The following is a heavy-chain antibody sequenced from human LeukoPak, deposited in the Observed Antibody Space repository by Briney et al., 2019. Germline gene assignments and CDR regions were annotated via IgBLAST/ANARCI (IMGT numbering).Heavy chain of an antibody. J-gene: IGHJ4*02. D-gene: IGHD3-10*01. Sequence: PSETLSLTCTVSGGSISSGGYYWSWIRQHPGKGLEWIGYIYYSGSTYYNPSLKSRVTISVDTSKNQFSLKPSSVTAADTAVYYCATQWFGEGDYFDYWGQGTLVTVSS. CDR3: ATQWFGEGDYFDY. CDR2: IYYSGST. CDR1: GGSISSGGYY. V-gene: IGHV4-31*03.